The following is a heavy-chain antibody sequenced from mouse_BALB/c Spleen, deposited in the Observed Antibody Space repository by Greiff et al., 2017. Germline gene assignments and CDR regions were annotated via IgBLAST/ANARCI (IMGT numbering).Heavy chain of an antibody. J-gene: IGHJ3*01. CDR3: ARSYDGCYEFAY. Sequence: QVQLQQPGAELVKPGASVKMSCKASGYTFTSYNMHWVKQTPGQGLEWIGAIYPGNGDTSYNQKFKGKATLTAVKSSSTAYMQLSSLTSEDSAVYYCARSYDGCYEFAYWGQGTLVTVSA. CDR2: IYPGNGDT. CDR1: GYTFTSYN. V-gene: IGHV1-12*01. D-gene: IGHD2-3*01.